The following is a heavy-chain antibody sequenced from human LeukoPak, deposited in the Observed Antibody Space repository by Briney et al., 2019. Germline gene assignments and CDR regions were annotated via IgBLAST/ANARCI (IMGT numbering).Heavy chain of an antibody. D-gene: IGHD4/OR15-4a*01. J-gene: IGHJ4*02. Sequence: PGGSLRLSCTVSGFTVSSNSMSWVRQAPGKGLERVSFIYSGSTHYSDSVKGRFTISRDNSKNTLYLQMNSLRAEDTAVYYCARRAGAYSHPYDYWGQGTLVTVSS. CDR2: IYSGST. V-gene: IGHV3-53*01. CDR1: GFTVSSNS. CDR3: ARRAGAYSHPYDY.